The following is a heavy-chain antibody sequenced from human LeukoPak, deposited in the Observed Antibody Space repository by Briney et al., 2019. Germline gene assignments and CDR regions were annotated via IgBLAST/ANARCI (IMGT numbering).Heavy chain of an antibody. CDR3: ARARGVISARPDY. V-gene: IGHV1-69*13. D-gene: IGHD3-10*01. CDR2: IIPIFGTA. CDR1: GGTFSSYA. J-gene: IGHJ4*02. Sequence: SVKVSCKASGGTFSSYAISWVRQAPGQGLEWMGGIIPIFGTANYAQKFQGRVTITADESTSTAYMELSSLRSADTAVYYCARARGVISARPDYWGQGTLVTVSS.